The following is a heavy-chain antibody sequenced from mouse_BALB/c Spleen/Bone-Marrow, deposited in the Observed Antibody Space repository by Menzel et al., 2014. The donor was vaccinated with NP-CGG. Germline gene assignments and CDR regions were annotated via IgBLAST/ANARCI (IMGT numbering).Heavy chain of an antibody. J-gene: IGHJ1*01. V-gene: IGHV14-3*02. Sequence: EVKLLESGPELVKPGASVKLSCTASGFNFKDTYMHWVKQRPEQGLEWIGCIDPANDNTKYDPKFKGKATIRADTSSNTAYLQLSSLTSEDTAVYYCARGEGSSYGTGYMDDWGEGTTVTVSS. CDR1: GFNFKDTY. CDR2: IDPANDNT. CDR3: ARGEGSSYGTGYMDD. D-gene: IGHD1-1*01.